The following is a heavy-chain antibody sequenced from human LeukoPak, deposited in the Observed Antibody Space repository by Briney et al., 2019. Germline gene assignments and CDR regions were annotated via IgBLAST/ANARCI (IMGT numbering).Heavy chain of an antibody. V-gene: IGHV1-3*01. CDR1: GYTFTTYV. CDR3: ARDEGTWYRYFDY. Sequence: ASVKVSCKASGYTFTTYVTHWVRQAPGQRLEWMGWLNADNGNTKYSQKFQGRVTITRDTSATTTYMELSSLGSEDTAVYYCARDEGTWYRYFDYWGQGTPVTVSS. CDR2: LNADNGNT. J-gene: IGHJ4*02. D-gene: IGHD6-13*01.